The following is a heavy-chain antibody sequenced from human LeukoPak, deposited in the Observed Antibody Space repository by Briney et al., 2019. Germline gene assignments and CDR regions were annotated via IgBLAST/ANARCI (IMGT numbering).Heavy chain of an antibody. CDR1: GGSISGFY. V-gene: IGHV4-4*07. CDR3: ARGGYGDPFDY. CDR2: VYTSGST. J-gene: IGHJ4*02. Sequence: PSETLSLTCTVSGGSISGFYWSWIRQPAGKGLEWIGRVYTSGSTNYNPSLKSRVTMSIDTSKKQFSLKLRSVTAADTAVYCCARGGYGDPFDYWGQGTLVTVSS. D-gene: IGHD4-17*01.